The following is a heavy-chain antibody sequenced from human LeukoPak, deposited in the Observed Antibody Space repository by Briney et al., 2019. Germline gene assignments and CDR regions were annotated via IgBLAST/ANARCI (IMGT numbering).Heavy chain of an antibody. D-gene: IGHD3-22*01. Sequence: GASVKVSCKASGGTFSNYAISWVRQAPGQGLEWMGRIIPILGIANYAQKFQGRVTITADKSTSTAYMELSSLRSEGTAVYYCARISSGSFDYWGQGTLVTVSS. V-gene: IGHV1-69*04. CDR1: GGTFSNYA. CDR2: IIPILGIA. J-gene: IGHJ4*02. CDR3: ARISSGSFDY.